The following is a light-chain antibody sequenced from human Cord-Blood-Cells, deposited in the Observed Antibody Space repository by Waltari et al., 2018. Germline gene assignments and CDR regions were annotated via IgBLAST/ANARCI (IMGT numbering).Light chain of an antibody. J-gene: IGKJ3*01. CDR3: QRRSNWPFP. Sequence: EIVLTQSPATLSLSPGERATLSCRASQSVSSYLAWYQQKPDQGPRLCIDDASNRHTGIQARFRGTKSESDFTVTSSSLEPEALPVYDCQRRSNWPFPFGPGPKVDIK. V-gene: IGKV3-11*01. CDR1: QSVSSY. CDR2: DAS.